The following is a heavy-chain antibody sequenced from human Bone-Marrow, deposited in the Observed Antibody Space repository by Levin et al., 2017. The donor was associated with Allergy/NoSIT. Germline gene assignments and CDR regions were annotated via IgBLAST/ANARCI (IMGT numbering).Heavy chain of an antibody. CDR2: IYWDNDK. Sequence: KSGPTLVKPTQTLTLTCTFSGFSLSTSGVGVGWIRQPPGKALEWLALIYWDNDKRYNPSLKSRLTITKDTSQSQVVLTMTNVDPVDTATYYCAHRILRSGIDWNYGQFDYWGQGTLVTVSS. J-gene: IGHJ4*02. D-gene: IGHD1-7*01. V-gene: IGHV2-5*02. CDR1: GFSLSTSGVG. CDR3: AHRILRSGIDWNYGQFDY.